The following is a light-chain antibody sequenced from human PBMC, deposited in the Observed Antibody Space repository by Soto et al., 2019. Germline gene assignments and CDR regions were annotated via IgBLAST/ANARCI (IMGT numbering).Light chain of an antibody. CDR2: KAS. CDR1: RGISSW. J-gene: IGKJ1*01. Sequence: DIQMTQSPSSLSASVGDRVTISCRGSRGISSWLAWYQQKPGKAPRLLIYKASSLASGVPSRFSGSGSGTEFTLTISSLQPDDFATYYCQQYRTFGQGTKVDIK. V-gene: IGKV1-5*03. CDR3: QQYRT.